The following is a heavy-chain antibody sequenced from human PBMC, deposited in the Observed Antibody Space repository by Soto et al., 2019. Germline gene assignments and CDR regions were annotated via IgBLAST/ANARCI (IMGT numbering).Heavy chain of an antibody. CDR2: MNPNSGNT. CDR1: GYTFTSYD. D-gene: IGHD4-4*01. J-gene: IGHJ6*03. V-gene: IGHV1-8*01. CDR3: ARGYPYSIYPLEYYYYYLDV. Sequence: QVQLVQSGAEVKKPGASVKVSCKASGYTFTSYDINWVRQATGQGLEWMGWMNPNSGNTGYAQKLQGRVTMTRNTSISTAYMELSSLRSEDTAVYYCARGYPYSIYPLEYYYYYLDVWGKGTTVTVSS.